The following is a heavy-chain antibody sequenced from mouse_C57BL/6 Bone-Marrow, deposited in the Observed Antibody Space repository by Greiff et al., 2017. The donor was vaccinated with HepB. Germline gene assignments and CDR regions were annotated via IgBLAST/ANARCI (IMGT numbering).Heavy chain of an antibody. Sequence: SVVDLVKPGGSLKLSCAASGFTFSSYGMSWVRQTPDKRLEWVATISSGGSYTYYPDSVKGRFTISRDNAKNTLYLQMSSLKSEDTAMYYCARQTWFAYWGQGTLVTVSA. CDR2: ISSGGSYT. V-gene: IGHV5-6*01. J-gene: IGHJ3*01. CDR3: ARQTWFAY. CDR1: GFTFSSYG.